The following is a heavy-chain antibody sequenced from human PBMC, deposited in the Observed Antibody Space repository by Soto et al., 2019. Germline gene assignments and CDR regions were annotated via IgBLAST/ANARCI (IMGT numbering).Heavy chain of an antibody. CDR3: AKDDTGSIDY. CDR1: GFTFSNYF. CDR2: IRWDSGET. J-gene: IGHJ4*02. V-gene: IGHV3-43*01. Sequence: PGGSLRLSCAASGFTFSNYFMHWVRQAPGKGLEWISIIRWDSGETNYTDSVRGRFTISRDNSKNSLYLHMHSVRTEDTALYYCAKDDTGSIDYWGPGTLVTVSS. D-gene: IGHD2-2*02.